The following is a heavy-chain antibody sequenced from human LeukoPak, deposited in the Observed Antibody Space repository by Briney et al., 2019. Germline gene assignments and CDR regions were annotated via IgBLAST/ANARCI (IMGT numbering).Heavy chain of an antibody. D-gene: IGHD3-9*01. J-gene: IGHJ4*02. V-gene: IGHV3-74*01. CDR3: ARGKYYDTLTGLYYFDY. Sequence: AGGSLRLSCAASGFTFSSYWMNWVGQAPGKGLVWVSRINSDGSSTSYADSVKGRFTISRDNAKNTLYLQMNSLRAEDTAVYYCARGKYYDTLTGLYYFDYWGQGTLVTVSS. CDR2: INSDGSST. CDR1: GFTFSSYW.